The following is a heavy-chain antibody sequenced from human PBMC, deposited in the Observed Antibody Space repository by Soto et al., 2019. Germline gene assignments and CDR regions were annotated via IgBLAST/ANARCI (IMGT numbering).Heavy chain of an antibody. Sequence: QLQESGPGLVKPSETLSLTCTASGASINSRDYYWAWIRQPPGKGLEWLGSVYHTGSTYFNSSFESRVTISVDTSENQFTLNLRSVTATDTAVYFCGRHEGFTFGAPSGAFDLWGQGTRVTVS. V-gene: IGHV4-39*01. J-gene: IGHJ3*01. CDR3: GRHEGFTFGAPSGAFDL. D-gene: IGHD3-16*01. CDR2: VYHTGST. CDR1: GASINSRDYY.